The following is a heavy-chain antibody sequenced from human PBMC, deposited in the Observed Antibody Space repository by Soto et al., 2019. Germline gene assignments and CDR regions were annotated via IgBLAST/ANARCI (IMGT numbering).Heavy chain of an antibody. D-gene: IGHD5-12*01. V-gene: IGHV1-18*01. CDR3: ARVIYPDIVATGYYYHYYMDV. J-gene: IGHJ6*03. Sequence: ASVKVSCKASGYTFTSYGISWVRQAPGQGLEWMGWISAYNGNTNYAQKLQGRVTMTTDTSTSTAYMELRSLRSDDTAVYYCARVIYPDIVATGYYYHYYMDVCGEGTTVTVSS. CDR2: ISAYNGNT. CDR1: GYTFTSYG.